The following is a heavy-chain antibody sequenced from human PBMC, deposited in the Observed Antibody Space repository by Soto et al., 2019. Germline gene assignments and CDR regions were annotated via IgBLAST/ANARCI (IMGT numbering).Heavy chain of an antibody. CDR3: AKTAGGYSSSWSNDY. Sequence: EVQLLESGGGLVQPGRSLRLSCAASGFTFSSYAMSWVRQAPGKGLEWVSVISGSGDNTYYADSVKGRFTISRDNSKNTLYLQMNSLRAEDTAVYYCAKTAGGYSSSWSNDYWGQGTLVTVSS. CDR1: GFTFSSYA. CDR2: ISGSGDNT. D-gene: IGHD6-13*01. V-gene: IGHV3-23*01. J-gene: IGHJ4*02.